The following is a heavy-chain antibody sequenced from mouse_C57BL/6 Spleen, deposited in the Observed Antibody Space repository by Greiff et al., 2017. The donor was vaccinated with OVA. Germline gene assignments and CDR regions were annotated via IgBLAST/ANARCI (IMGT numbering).Heavy chain of an antibody. V-gene: IGHV1-61*01. CDR3: AGRAWDYALDY. CDR2: INPSDSET. D-gene: IGHD3-3*01. J-gene: IGHJ4*01. Sequence: VQLQQPGAELVRPGSSVKLSCKASGYTFTSYWMDWVKQRPGQGLEWIGNINPSDSETHYNQKFKDKATLTVDKSSSTAYMQLSSLTSEDSAVYYCAGRAWDYALDYWGQGTSVTVSS. CDR1: GYTFTSYW.